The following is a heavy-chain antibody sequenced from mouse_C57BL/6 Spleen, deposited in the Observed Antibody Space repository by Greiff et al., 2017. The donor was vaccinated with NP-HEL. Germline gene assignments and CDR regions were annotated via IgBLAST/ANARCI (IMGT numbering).Heavy chain of an antibody. CDR3: ARRGDYDGDFDY. D-gene: IGHD2-4*01. CDR1: GFTFSSYG. J-gene: IGHJ2*01. V-gene: IGHV5-6*01. CDR2: ISSGGSYT. Sequence: EVQLVESGGDLVKPGGSLKLSCAASGFTFSSYGMSWVRQTPDKRLEWVATISSGGSYTYYPDRLKGRFTISRDNAKNTLYLQISSLKSEDTARYYCARRGDYDGDFDYWGKGTTLTVSS.